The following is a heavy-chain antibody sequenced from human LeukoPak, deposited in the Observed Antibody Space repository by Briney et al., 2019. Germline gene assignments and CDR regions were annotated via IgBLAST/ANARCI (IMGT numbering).Heavy chain of an antibody. CDR2: IKQDGSEK. V-gene: IGHV3-7*01. J-gene: IGHJ4*02. CDR3: ARDPRYCSGGSCPAFDY. CDR1: GFTFSSYW. D-gene: IGHD2-15*01. Sequence: GGSLRLSCAASGFTFSSYWMSWVRQAPGKGLEWVANIKQDGSEKYYVDSVKGRFTISRVNAKNSLYLQMNSLRAEDTAVYYCARDPRYCSGGSCPAFDYWGQGTLVTVSS.